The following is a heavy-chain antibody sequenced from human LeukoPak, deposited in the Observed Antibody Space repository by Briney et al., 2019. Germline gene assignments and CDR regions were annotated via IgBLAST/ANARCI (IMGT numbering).Heavy chain of an antibody. V-gene: IGHV3-66*01. CDR1: GFTVSSNY. D-gene: IGHD3-22*01. Sequence: SGGSLRLSCAASGFTVSSNYMSWVRQAPGKGLEWVSVIYSGGSTYYADSVKGRFTISRDNSKNTLYLQMNSLRAEDTAVYYCARDPYYYDSSGYYLDYWGQGTLVTVSS. CDR2: IYSGGST. J-gene: IGHJ4*02. CDR3: ARDPYYYDSSGYYLDY.